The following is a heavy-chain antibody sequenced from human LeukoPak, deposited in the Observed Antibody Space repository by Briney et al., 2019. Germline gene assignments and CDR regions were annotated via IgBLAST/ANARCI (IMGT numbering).Heavy chain of an antibody. V-gene: IGHV3-23*01. Sequence: GGSLRLSCAASGFTFSSYGMSWVRQAPGKGLEWVSAISGSGGSTYYADSVKGRFTISRDNSKNTLYLQMNSLRAEDTAVYYCAKYISRGYRPLDAFDIWGQGTMVTVSS. J-gene: IGHJ3*02. CDR2: ISGSGGST. CDR1: GFTFSSYG. CDR3: AKYISRGYRPLDAFDI. D-gene: IGHD3-16*02.